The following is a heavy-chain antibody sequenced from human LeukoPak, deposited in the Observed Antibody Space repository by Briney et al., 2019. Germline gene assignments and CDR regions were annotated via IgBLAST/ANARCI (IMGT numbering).Heavy chain of an antibody. CDR2: IRYDGSNK. V-gene: IGHV3-30*02. D-gene: IGHD5-24*01. J-gene: IGHJ4*02. CDR3: AKEGDGYRPNYFDY. Sequence: PGGSLRLSCAASGFTFSGYGMHWVRQAPGKGLEWVAFIRYDGSNKYYADSVKGRFTISRDNSKNTQYLQMNSLRAEDTAVYYCAKEGDGYRPNYFDYWGQGTLVTVSS. CDR1: GFTFSGYG.